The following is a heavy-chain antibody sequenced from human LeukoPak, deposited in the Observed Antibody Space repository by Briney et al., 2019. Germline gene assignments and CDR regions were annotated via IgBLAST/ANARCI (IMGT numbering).Heavy chain of an antibody. V-gene: IGHV4-59*08. D-gene: IGHD3-22*01. J-gene: IGHJ3*02. CDR1: GGSISSYY. Sequence: SETLSLTCTVSGGSISSYYRSWIRQPPGKGLEWIGYIYYSASTNYNPSLKSRVTISVDTSKNQFSLKLSSVTAADTAVYYCARQSLAYYYDSRLVRAGAFDIWGQGTMVTVSS. CDR3: ARQSLAYYYDSRLVRAGAFDI. CDR2: IYYSAST.